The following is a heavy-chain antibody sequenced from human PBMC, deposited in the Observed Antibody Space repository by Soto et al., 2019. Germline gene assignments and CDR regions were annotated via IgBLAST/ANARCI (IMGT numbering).Heavy chain of an antibody. J-gene: IGHJ4*02. Sequence: ASVKVSCKASRYTFVDYDVNWVRQAPGQGLEWMGWMNPNTGDRGYAQKFQGRVAMTTNTSITTAYMELSSLRSEDTAVYFCARGSRPWFYDTLPYHFDSWGQGTLVTVSS. CDR2: MNPNTGDR. V-gene: IGHV1-8*01. D-gene: IGHD3-9*01. CDR3: ARGSRPWFYDTLPYHFDS. CDR1: RYTFVDYD.